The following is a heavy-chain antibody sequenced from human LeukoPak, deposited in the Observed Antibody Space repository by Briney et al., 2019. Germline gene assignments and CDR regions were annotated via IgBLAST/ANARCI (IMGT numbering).Heavy chain of an antibody. D-gene: IGHD6-19*01. Sequence: GGSLRLSCAASGFTFSSHWMHWVRHAPGKGLVWVSRINSDGSSTDYADSVKGRFTISRDNAKNTLYLQMNSLRAEDTAVYFCARELAVAGNWFDPWGQGTLVTVSS. CDR3: ARELAVAGNWFDP. CDR2: INSDGSST. CDR1: GFTFSSHW. J-gene: IGHJ5*02. V-gene: IGHV3-74*01.